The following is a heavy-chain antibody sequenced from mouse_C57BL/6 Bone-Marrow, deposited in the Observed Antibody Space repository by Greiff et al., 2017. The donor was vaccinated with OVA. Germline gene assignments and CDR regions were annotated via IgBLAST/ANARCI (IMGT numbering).Heavy chain of an antibody. V-gene: IGHV1-76*01. CDR1: GYTFTDYD. CDR2: IYPGSGNT. Sequence: QVQLQQSGAELVRPGASVKLSCKASGYTFTDYDINWVKQRPGQGLEWIARIYPGSGNTYYNEKFKGKATLTAEKSSSTAYMQLSSLTSEDSAVYFCARGRVYGSSYYFGYSGHGTPLTVSS. CDR3: ARGRVYGSSYYFGY. J-gene: IGHJ2*01. D-gene: IGHD1-1*01.